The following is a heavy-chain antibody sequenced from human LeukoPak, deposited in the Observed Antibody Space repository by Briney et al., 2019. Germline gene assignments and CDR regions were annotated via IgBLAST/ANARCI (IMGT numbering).Heavy chain of an antibody. Sequence: RPGGSLRLSCAASGFTFDDYGMSWVGQAPGKGLERVSKINWNGGSTGYADSVKGRFTISRDSAKNSLYLQMNSLRAEDTALYYCARFRDGYTVFDYWGQGTLVTVSS. V-gene: IGHV3-20*04. D-gene: IGHD5-24*01. CDR1: GFTFDDYG. CDR2: INWNGGST. CDR3: ARFRDGYTVFDY. J-gene: IGHJ4*02.